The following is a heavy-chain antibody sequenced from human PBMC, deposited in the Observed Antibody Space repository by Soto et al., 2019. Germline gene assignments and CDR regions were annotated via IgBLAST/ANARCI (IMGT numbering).Heavy chain of an antibody. J-gene: IGHJ4*02. CDR2: INHSGST. Sequence: SETLSLTCAVYGGSFSGYYWSWIRQPPGKGLEWIGEINHSGSTYYNPSLKSRVTISVDTSKNQFSLKLSSVTAADTAVYYCARQPGYAGYSGYFDYWGQGTLVTVSS. V-gene: IGHV4-34*01. CDR3: ARQPGYAGYSGYFDY. D-gene: IGHD1-26*01. CDR1: GGSFSGYY.